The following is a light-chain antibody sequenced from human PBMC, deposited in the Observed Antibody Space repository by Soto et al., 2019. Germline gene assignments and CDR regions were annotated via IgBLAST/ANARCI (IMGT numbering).Light chain of an antibody. CDR3: QQYGSSQFT. CDR1: QSVRTY. Sequence: EIVLTQSPVTLSLSPGERATLSCRASQSVRTYLAWYQVKPGQAPTVLIFDTSRRATGVPDSFSGSGSGTDFTLRISRVEPDDFAVYYCQQYGSSQFTFGPGTKVNIK. J-gene: IGKJ3*01. CDR2: DTS. V-gene: IGKV3-20*01.